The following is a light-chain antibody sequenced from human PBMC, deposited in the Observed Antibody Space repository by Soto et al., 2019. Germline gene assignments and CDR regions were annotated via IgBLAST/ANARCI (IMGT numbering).Light chain of an antibody. V-gene: IGLV2-14*03. J-gene: IGLJ3*02. Sequence: QSALTQPASVSGSPGQSITISCTGPSSDVCGYDHVSWYQQHPGKAPKLIIYDVTVRPSGISRRFSGSKSDNTASLAVSGLQPEDEADYYCSSYTNKDTLLFGGGTKLTVL. CDR1: SSDVCGYDH. CDR3: SSYTNKDTLL. CDR2: DVT.